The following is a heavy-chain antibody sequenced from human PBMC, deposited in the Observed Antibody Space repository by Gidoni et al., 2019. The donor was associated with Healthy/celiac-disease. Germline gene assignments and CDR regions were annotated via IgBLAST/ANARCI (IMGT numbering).Heavy chain of an antibody. CDR1: GGTFSSYA. V-gene: IGHV1-69*01. CDR2: IIPIFGTA. CDR3: ARDGHLMITFGGVIVKSQRPYYYGMDV. D-gene: IGHD3-16*02. J-gene: IGHJ6*02. Sequence: QVQLVQSGAEVKKPGSSVTVSCKASGGTFSSYAISWVREAPGQGLEWMGGIIPIFGTANYAQKFQGRVTITADESTSTAYMELSSLRSEDTAVYYCARDGHLMITFGGVIVKSQRPYYYGMDVWGQGTTVTVSS.